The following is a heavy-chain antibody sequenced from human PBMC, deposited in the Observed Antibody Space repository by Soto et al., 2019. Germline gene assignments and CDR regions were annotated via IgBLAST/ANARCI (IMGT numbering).Heavy chain of an antibody. J-gene: IGHJ5*02. CDR1: GGSFSGYY. V-gene: IGHV4-34*01. CDR2: INHSGST. CDR3: ARVGDSSGTNWFDP. D-gene: IGHD3-22*01. Sequence: SETLSLTCAVYGGSFSGYYWSWIRQPPGKGLEWIGEINHSGSTNYNPSLKSRVTISVDTSKNQFSLKLSSVTAADTAVYYCARVGDSSGTNWFDPWGQGTLVT.